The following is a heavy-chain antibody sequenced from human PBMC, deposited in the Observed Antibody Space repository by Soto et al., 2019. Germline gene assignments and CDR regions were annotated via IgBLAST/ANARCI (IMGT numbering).Heavy chain of an antibody. V-gene: IGHV3-7*03. J-gene: IGHJ4*02. CDR2: INQGGSEK. CDR3: ARDYPGGSYYDY. D-gene: IGHD1-26*01. CDR1: GFTFSSYW. Sequence: GGSLRLSCAASGFTFSSYWMSWVRQAPGKGLEWVARINQGGSEKYYVDSVKGRFTISRDNARNSLYLQMNSLRAEDTAVYYCARDYPGGSYYDYWGQGTPVTVSS.